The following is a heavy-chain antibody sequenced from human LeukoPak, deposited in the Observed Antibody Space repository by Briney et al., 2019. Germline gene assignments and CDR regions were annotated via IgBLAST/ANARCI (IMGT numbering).Heavy chain of an antibody. CDR2: IYYSGST. D-gene: IGHD2-15*01. CDR3: ARLGYCSGGSCWPFDY. Sequence: SETLSLTCTVSCGSISSSIYYWVCIREPPGKGLEWCGCIYYSGSTYYNPSLKSRVTISVDTSKNQFSLKLSSVTAADTAVYYCARLGYCSGGSCWPFDYWGQGTLVTVSS. CDR1: CGSISSSIYY. J-gene: IGHJ4*02. V-gene: IGHV4-39*01.